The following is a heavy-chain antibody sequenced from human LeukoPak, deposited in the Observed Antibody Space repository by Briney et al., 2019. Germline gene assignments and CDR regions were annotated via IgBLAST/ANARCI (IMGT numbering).Heavy chain of an antibody. CDR2: ISGSGDNT. CDR3: ARDDGGNFNDAFDI. Sequence: GGSLRLSCAASGFTFSTYAMSWVRQAPGKGLEWVSGISGSGDNTNYADSVKGRFTISRDNAQNSLYLQMNSLRAEDTAVYYCARDDGGNFNDAFDIWGQGTMVAVSS. J-gene: IGHJ3*02. CDR1: GFTFSTYA. V-gene: IGHV3-23*01. D-gene: IGHD4-23*01.